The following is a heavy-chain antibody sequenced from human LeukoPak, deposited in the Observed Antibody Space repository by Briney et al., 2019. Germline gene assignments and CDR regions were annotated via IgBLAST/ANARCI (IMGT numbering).Heavy chain of an antibody. CDR2: IYHRGNS. D-gene: IGHD3-16*01. CDR1: GGSISTAHW. CDR3: ARAFHPPDFAFGRAPYYFDL. J-gene: IGHJ4*01. Sequence: SGTLSLTCAVSGGSISTAHWWNWVRQSPGKGLEWIGEIYHRGNSNYNPSLKSRVSISVDTSKNRFSLKVTSLTAADTAVYYCARAFHPPDFAFGRAPYYFDLWGQGTLVTVSS. V-gene: IGHV4-4*02.